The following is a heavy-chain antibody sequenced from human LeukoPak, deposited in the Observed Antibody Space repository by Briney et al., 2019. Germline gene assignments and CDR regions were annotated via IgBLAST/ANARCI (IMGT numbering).Heavy chain of an antibody. V-gene: IGHV6-1*01. CDR1: GDSVSNSRAS. Sequence: SQTLSLTCAISGDSVSNSRASWGWIRQSPSRGLGWLGRTYYRSQWFDDYAPSLRSRITINPDTSKNQFSLQLTSVTPEDTAVYYCVRIRGLGLFDYWGQGTLVTVSS. CDR2: TYYRSQWFD. D-gene: IGHD1-26*01. J-gene: IGHJ4*02. CDR3: VRIRGLGLFDY.